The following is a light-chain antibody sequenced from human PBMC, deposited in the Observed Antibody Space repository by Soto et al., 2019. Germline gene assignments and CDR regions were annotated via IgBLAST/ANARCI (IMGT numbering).Light chain of an antibody. Sequence: ALTQPASVSGSPGQSITISCTGTSSDVGGYNYVSWYQQHPGKAPKLMIYEVSNRPSGVSNRFSGSKSGNTASLTISGLQAEDEADYYCSSYTSSYVFGTGTKVTVL. CDR1: SSDVGGYNY. J-gene: IGLJ1*01. V-gene: IGLV2-14*01. CDR3: SSYTSSYV. CDR2: EVS.